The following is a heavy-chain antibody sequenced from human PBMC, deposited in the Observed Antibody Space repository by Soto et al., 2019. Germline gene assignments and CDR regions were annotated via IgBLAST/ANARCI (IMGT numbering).Heavy chain of an antibody. CDR2: IYYSGST. CDR1: GGSISSSSYY. D-gene: IGHD5-18*01. CDR3: ARHPYSRVLGSCGYPTPIDY. J-gene: IGHJ4*02. V-gene: IGHV4-39*01. Sequence: QLQLQESGPGLVKPSETLSLTCTVSGGSISSSSYYWGWIRQPPGKGLEWIGSIYYSGSTYYNPSLKSRVTLSVDTSKNQFSLKLSSVTAADPAVYYCARHPYSRVLGSCGYPTPIDYWGQGTLVTVSS.